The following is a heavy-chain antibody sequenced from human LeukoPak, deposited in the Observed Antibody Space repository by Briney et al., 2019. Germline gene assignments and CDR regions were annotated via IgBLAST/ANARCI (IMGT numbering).Heavy chain of an antibody. CDR3: ARVTGSGYYLYYFDY. V-gene: IGHV4-31*03. D-gene: IGHD3-3*01. CDR2: IYYSGST. CDR1: GGSISSGGYY. Sequence: SETLSLTCTVSGGSISSGGYYWSWIRQHPGKGLEWIGYIYYSGSTYYNPSLKSRVTISVDTSKNQFSLKLSSVTAADTAMYYCARVTGSGYYLYYFDYWGQGTLVTVSS. J-gene: IGHJ4*02.